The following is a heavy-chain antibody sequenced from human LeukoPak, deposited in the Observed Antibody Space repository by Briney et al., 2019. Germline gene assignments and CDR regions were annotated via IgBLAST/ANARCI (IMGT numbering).Heavy chain of an antibody. Sequence: PGGSLRLSCAASGFTFSSYWMSWVRQAPGKGLEWVANIKQDGSEKYYVDSVKGRFTISRDNAKNSLYLQMNSLRAEDTALYYCAKDRSSGYPGYYFDYWGQGTLVTVSS. CDR1: GFTFSSYW. J-gene: IGHJ4*02. D-gene: IGHD3-22*01. CDR3: AKDRSSGYPGYYFDY. V-gene: IGHV3-7*03. CDR2: IKQDGSEK.